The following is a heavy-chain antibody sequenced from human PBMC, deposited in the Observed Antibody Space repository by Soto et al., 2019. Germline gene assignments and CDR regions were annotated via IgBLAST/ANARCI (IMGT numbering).Heavy chain of an antibody. CDR2: INWNGGST. CDR3: ARGHYDIPDY. D-gene: IGHD3-9*01. J-gene: IGHJ4*02. V-gene: IGHV3-20*04. CDR1: GITFTSYC. Sequence: TAGSLRLSCTTSGITFTSYCMGRVRQARGKGLEWVSGINWNGGSTGYADSVKGRFTISRDNAKNSLYLQMNSLRAEDTALYYCARGHYDIPDYWGQGTLVTVSS.